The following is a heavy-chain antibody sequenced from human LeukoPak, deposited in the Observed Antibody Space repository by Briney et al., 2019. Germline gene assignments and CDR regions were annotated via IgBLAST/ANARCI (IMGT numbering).Heavy chain of an antibody. CDR1: GFTFSNSA. J-gene: IGHJ4*01. CDR2: LSGSGITT. D-gene: IGHD6-19*01. Sequence: GGSLRLSCAASGFTFSNSAMSWVRQAPGKGLEWVSTLSGSGITTYYADSVKGRFTISRDNSKNTLYLQMNSLRAEDTAVYYCAKGIYSSGWSYFDYGGHGTLVTVSA. CDR3: AKGIYSSGWSYFDY. V-gene: IGHV3-23*01.